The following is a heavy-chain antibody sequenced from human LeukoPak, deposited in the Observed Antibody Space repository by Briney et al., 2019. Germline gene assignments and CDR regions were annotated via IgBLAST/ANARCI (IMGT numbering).Heavy chain of an antibody. J-gene: IGHJ1*01. Sequence: SETLSLTCAVSGGSISSGGYSWSWIRQPPGKGLEWIGYIYHSGSTYYNPSLKSRVTISVDRSKNQFSLKLSSVTAADTAVYYCASSSGSYSAEYFQHWGQGTLVTASS. D-gene: IGHD1-26*01. CDR2: IYHSGST. CDR3: ASSSGSYSAEYFQH. V-gene: IGHV4-30-2*01. CDR1: GGSISSGGYS.